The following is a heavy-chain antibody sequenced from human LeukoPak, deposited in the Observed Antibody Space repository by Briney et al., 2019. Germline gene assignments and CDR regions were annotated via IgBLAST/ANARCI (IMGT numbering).Heavy chain of an antibody. CDR1: GFTFSSYA. V-gene: IGHV3-23*01. CDR2: ITGSGDSA. J-gene: IGHJ4*02. D-gene: IGHD3-10*01. CDR3: AKSAAGSSGSLLHY. Sequence: GGSLRLSCTASGFTFSSYALSWVRQAPWKGLEWVSSITGSGDSAYYADSVKGRFAISRDNSKNTLYVQMSSLRAEDTAVYYCAKSAAGSSGSLLHYWGQGVLVTVSS.